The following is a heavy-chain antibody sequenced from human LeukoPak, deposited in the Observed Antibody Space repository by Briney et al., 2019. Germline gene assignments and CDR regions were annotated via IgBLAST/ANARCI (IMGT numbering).Heavy chain of an antibody. J-gene: IGHJ3*02. CDR3: ARHCCSGPAKRVFDI. Sequence: SEALSLTCTVSGGSIISSDYNWGWVRQPPGKGLEWIGTISYSGNTDYNPSLRSRVTISVDTSNNQFSLRLGSVTAADTAVYHCARHCCSGPAKRVFDIWGQGTMVTVYS. V-gene: IGHV4-39*01. D-gene: IGHD2-15*01. CDR1: GGSIISSDYN. CDR2: ISYSGNT.